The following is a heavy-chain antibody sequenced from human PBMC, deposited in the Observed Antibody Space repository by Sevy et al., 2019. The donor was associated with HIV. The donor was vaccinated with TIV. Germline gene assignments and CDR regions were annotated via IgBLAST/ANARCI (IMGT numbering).Heavy chain of an antibody. CDR2: IYPGDSDT. CDR1: GYSFSNYW. V-gene: IGHV5-51*01. CDR3: ARGARGTIPSYYYYGMDV. Sequence: GESLKISCKGSGYSSGYSFSNYWIGWVRQMPGKGLEWVGVIYPGDSDTRYSPSFKGQVTISADKSISTAYLQWSSLKASDTAMYYCARGARGTIPSYYYYGMDVWVQGTTVTVSS. J-gene: IGHJ6*02. D-gene: IGHD1-1*01.